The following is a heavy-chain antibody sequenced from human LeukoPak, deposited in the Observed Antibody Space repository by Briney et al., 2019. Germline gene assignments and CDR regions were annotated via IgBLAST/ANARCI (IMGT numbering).Heavy chain of an antibody. CDR1: GFTFDDYA. Sequence: GGSLRLSCAASGFTFDDYAMHWVRQAPGKGLEWVSGISWNSGSIGYADSVKGRFTISRDNAKNSLYLQMNSLRAEDTAVYYCAREFDGDYYGAFDIWGQGTMVTVSS. V-gene: IGHV3-9*01. CDR2: ISWNSGSI. CDR3: AREFDGDYYGAFDI. J-gene: IGHJ3*02. D-gene: IGHD4-17*01.